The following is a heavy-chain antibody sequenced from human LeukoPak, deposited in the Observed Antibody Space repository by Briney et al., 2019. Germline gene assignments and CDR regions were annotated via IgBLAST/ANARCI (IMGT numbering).Heavy chain of an antibody. CDR1: GGSFSGYY. CDR2: INHSGST. J-gene: IGHJ6*03. Sequence: SETLSLTCAVYGGSFSGYYWSWIRQPQGKGLEWIGEINHSGSTNYNPSLKSRVTISVDTSKNQFSLKLSSVTAADTAVYYCARNRQWPDYYYYMDVWGKGTTVTVSS. V-gene: IGHV4-34*01. CDR3: ARNRQWPDYYYYMDV. D-gene: IGHD6-19*01.